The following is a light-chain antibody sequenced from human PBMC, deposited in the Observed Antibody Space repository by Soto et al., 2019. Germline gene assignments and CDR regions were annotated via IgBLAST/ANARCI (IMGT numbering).Light chain of an antibody. CDR1: SSDVGAYNL. CDR2: EDS. CDR3: CSYAGSRTFV. V-gene: IGLV2-23*01. Sequence: QSALTQPASVSGSPEQSITISCTGTSSDVGAYNLVSWYQQHPGKAPRLIIYEDSKRPSGISHRFSGSKSDNTASLTISGLRAEDEANYHCCSYAGSRTFVFGGGTKVTVL. J-gene: IGLJ3*02.